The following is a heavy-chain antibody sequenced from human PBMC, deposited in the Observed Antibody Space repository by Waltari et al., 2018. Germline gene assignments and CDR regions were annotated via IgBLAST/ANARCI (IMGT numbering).Heavy chain of an antibody. D-gene: IGHD3-10*01. Sequence: QLQLQESGPGLVKPSETLSLTCTVSGGSISSSSYYWGWIRQPPGKGLEGIGCFYFGWSTSYNPSLNSRVTISVDTSKTQFSLKLSSVTAADTSVYYCARGLWFGELSLGFDYWGQGTLVTVSS. CDR2: FYFGWST. J-gene: IGHJ4*02. CDR3: ARGLWFGELSLGFDY. CDR1: GGSISSSSYY. V-gene: IGHV4-39*01.